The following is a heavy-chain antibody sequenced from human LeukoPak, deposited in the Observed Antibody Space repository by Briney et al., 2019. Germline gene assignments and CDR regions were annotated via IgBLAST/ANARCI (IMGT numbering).Heavy chain of an antibody. J-gene: IGHJ4*02. CDR2: INPNSGGT. V-gene: IGHV1-2*06. D-gene: IGHD3-22*01. CDR3: AAGVLSSGYTDY. CDR1: GYTFTGYY. Sequence: ASVKVSCKASGYTFTGYYMHWVRQAPGQGLEWMGRINPNSGGTNYAQKFQERVTITRDMSTSTAYMELSSLRSEDTAVYYCAAGVLSSGYTDYWGQGTLVTVSS.